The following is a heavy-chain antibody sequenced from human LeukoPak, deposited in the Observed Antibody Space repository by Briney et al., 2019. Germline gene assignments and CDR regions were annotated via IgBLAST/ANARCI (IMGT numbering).Heavy chain of an antibody. CDR3: ARRVPTMVRGKSAFDI. J-gene: IGHJ3*02. CDR2: IYFSGST. CDR1: GGSISSYY. V-gene: IGHV4-59*01. D-gene: IGHD3-10*01. Sequence: SETLSLTCTVSGGSISSYYWSWIRQSPGKGLEWIGYIYFSGSTNYNPSLKSRVTISVDTSKNQFSLKLSSVTAADTAVYYCARRVPTMVRGKSAFDIWGQGTMVTVSS.